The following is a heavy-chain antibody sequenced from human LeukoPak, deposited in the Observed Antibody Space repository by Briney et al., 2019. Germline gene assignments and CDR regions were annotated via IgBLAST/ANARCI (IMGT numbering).Heavy chain of an antibody. CDR2: DYYSGSS. V-gene: IGHV4-59*08. J-gene: IGHJ4*02. CDR1: GGSITDYY. Sequence: SETLSLTCTVSGGSITDYYWGWIRQPPGKGLEWIGYDYYSGSSNYNPSLKSRVTISVDTSKNQFSLKLSSVTAADTAVYYCARLGPFGYWGQGTLVTVSS. CDR3: ARLGPFGY.